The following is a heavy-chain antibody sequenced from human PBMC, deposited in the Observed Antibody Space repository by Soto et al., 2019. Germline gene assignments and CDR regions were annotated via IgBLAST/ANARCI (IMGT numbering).Heavy chain of an antibody. CDR2: IPNTENKK. CDR1: GFTFSSYG. V-gene: IGHV3-30-3*01. CDR3: ARKAGGRVRGALDI. D-gene: IGHD6-13*01. Sequence: QVPLEESGGGVVQPGTSLRLSCVASGFTFSSYGMHWVRQAPGKGLEWVAVIPNTENKKYYADSVKGRFTIYRDNSQNTLFAQMDSLMSEDTAVYYCARKAGGRVRGALDIWGQGTMVTVS. J-gene: IGHJ3*02.